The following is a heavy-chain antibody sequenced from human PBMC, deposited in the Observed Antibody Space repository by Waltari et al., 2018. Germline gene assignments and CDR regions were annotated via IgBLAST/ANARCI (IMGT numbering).Heavy chain of an antibody. CDR3: AIDIGASLGTAAFDV. D-gene: IGHD2-15*01. V-gene: IGHV4-39*01. J-gene: IGHJ3*01. CDR1: GVSITSNRHY. CDR2: MSYSGAT. Sequence: QLQLQESGPGLVKPSETLSLTCSVSGVSITSNRHYWGWTRQPPGQGLEWIATMSYSGATYSSPSLESRVTVSRDTSKNQVSLKLVSVTATDTAVYYCAIDIGASLGTAAFDVWGQGTMVTVSS.